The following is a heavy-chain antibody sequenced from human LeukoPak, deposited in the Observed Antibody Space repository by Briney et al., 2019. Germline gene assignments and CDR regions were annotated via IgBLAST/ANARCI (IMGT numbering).Heavy chain of an antibody. CDR2: ISGSGGST. V-gene: IGHV3-23*01. Sequence: GGSLRLSCAASGFTFSNFGLSWVRQAPGKGRGWVSIISGSGGSTLYADSVRGRFTVSRDNSKNTLYLQMNTLRAEDTAVYYCAKVPKYCGGDCYSYVDYWGQGTLVTVSS. D-gene: IGHD2-21*02. J-gene: IGHJ4*02. CDR1: GFTFSNFG. CDR3: AKVPKYCGGDCYSYVDY.